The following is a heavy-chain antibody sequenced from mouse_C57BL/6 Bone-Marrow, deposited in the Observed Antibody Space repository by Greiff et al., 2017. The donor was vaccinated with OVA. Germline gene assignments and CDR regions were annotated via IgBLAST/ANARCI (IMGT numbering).Heavy chain of an antibody. Sequence: EVKLMESGGGLVKPGGSLKLSCAASGFTFSSYAMSWVRQTPEKRLEWVATISDGGSYTYYPDNVKGRFTISRDNAKNNLYLQMSHLQSEDTAMYYCARDRGMGWYFDVWGTGTTVTVSS. CDR2: ISDGGSYT. CDR1: GFTFSSYA. V-gene: IGHV5-4*01. CDR3: ARDRGMGWYFDV. J-gene: IGHJ1*03.